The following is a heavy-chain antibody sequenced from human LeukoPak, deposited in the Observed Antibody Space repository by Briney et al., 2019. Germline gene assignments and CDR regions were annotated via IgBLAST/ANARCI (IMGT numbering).Heavy chain of an antibody. Sequence: GGSLRLSCTTSGFTFDDYAMSWVRQAPGKGLEWVSAISVSGNTYHADSVTGRFTISRDSSKNTLYLQMNRLRAEDAAVYYCAKAPVTTCSGAYCYPFDYWGQGTLVTVSS. V-gene: IGHV3-23*01. CDR3: AKAPVTTCSGAYCYPFDY. J-gene: IGHJ4*02. CDR2: ISVSGNT. CDR1: GFTFDDYA. D-gene: IGHD2-21*01.